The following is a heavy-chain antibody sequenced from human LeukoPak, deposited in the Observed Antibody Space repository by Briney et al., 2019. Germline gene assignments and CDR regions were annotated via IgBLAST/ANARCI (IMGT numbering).Heavy chain of an antibody. CDR2: IWYDGSNK. D-gene: IGHD6-13*01. V-gene: IGHV3-33*01. Sequence: GGSLRLSCAASGFTFGSYGMHWVRQAPGKGLEWVAVIWYDGSNKYYADSVKGRFTISRDNSKNTLYLQMNSLRAEDTAVYYCARKVRGAAAGTRRVYYGMDVWGQGTTVTVSS. CDR3: ARKVRGAAAGTRRVYYGMDV. CDR1: GFTFGSYG. J-gene: IGHJ6*02.